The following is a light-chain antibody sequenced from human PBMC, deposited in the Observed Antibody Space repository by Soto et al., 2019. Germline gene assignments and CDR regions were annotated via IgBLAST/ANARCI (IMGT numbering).Light chain of an antibody. J-gene: IGKJ1*01. CDR1: QSVSSN. CDR2: GAS. Sequence: EIVMTQSPATLSVSPGERATLSCRASQSVSSNLAWYQQKPGQAPRLLIYGASTRANGIPARFSGSGSGTEFTLTISILQSEDFAVYYCQQYNNWPPWTCGQGTNVEIK. CDR3: QQYNNWPPWT. V-gene: IGKV3-15*01.